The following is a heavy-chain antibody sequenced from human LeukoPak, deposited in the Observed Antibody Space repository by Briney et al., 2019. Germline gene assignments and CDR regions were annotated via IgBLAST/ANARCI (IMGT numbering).Heavy chain of an antibody. V-gene: IGHV1-2*02. CDR2: INPKSGGT. Sequence: ASVKVSCKSSGYTFTDYYVHWVRQAPGQGLEWMGWINPKSGGTSSAQKFQGRVTMTRDTSINTAYMELSSLTSDDTAVYYCARGPGKYDFWSGRHLYYYMDVWGKGTTVTVSS. CDR1: GYTFTDYY. D-gene: IGHD3-3*01. J-gene: IGHJ6*03. CDR3: ARGPGKYDFWSGRHLYYYMDV.